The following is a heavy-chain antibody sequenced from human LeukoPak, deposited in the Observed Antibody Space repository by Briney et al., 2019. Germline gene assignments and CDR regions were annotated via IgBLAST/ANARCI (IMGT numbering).Heavy chain of an antibody. D-gene: IGHD2-2*01. CDR3: ARAPSYCSSTSCTDY. J-gene: IGHJ4*02. V-gene: IGHV3-7*01. Sequence: SGGSLRLSCAASGFTFSSAWMSWVRQAPGKGLEWGAHIKQDGSEKYYVDSVKGRVTISRDNAKNSLYLQMNSLRAEDTAVYYCARAPSYCSSTSCTDYWGQGTLVTVSS. CDR1: GFTFSSAW. CDR2: IKQDGSEK.